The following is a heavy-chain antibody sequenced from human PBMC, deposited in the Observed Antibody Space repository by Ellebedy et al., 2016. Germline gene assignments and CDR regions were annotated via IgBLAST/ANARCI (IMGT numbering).Heavy chain of an antibody. CDR2: IYSVGST. CDR1: EFTVSNNY. V-gene: IGHV3-53*03. D-gene: IGHD5-18*01. CDR3: TRRYN. Sequence: GGSLRLSCAASEFTVSNNYMSWVRQPPGKGLEWVSLIYSVGSTYYADAVKGRFTISRDNSKNIVYLKMNSLRVEETAVYYCTRRYNWGQGTLVTVSS. J-gene: IGHJ4*02.